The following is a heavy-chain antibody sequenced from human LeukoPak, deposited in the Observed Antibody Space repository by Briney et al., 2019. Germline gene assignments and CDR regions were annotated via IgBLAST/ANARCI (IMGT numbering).Heavy chain of an antibody. V-gene: IGHV3-53*01. D-gene: IGHD3-10*01. J-gene: IGHJ2*01. CDR1: GFTVSSNY. CDR2: IYSGGST. Sequence: PGGSLRLSCAASGFTVSSNYMSWVRQAPGKGLEWVSVIYSGGSTYYADSVKGRFTISRDSSKNTLYLQMNSLRAEDTAVYYCARDRPYGSGSYYGRNWYFDLWGRGTLVTVSS. CDR3: ARDRPYGSGSYYGRNWYFDL.